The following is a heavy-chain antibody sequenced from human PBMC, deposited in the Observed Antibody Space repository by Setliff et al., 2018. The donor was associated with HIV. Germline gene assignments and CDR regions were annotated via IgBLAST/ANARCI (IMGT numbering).Heavy chain of an antibody. J-gene: IGHJ4*02. D-gene: IGHD3-16*01. CDR2: IYYSGST. CDR3: VIRSRLGGSSNYFDY. Sequence: SETLSLTCTVSGGSIRSSSYYWGWIRQPPGKGLEWIGSIYYSGSTYYNSSLRSRVTISGDTSKKQLSLKLSSVTAADTAVYYCVIRSRLGGSSNYFDYWGQGTLVTVSS. CDR1: GGSIRSSSYY. V-gene: IGHV4-39*07.